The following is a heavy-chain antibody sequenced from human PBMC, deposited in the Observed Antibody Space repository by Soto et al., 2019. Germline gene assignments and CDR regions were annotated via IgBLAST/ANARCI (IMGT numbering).Heavy chain of an antibody. D-gene: IGHD4-17*01. CDR3: AKDLTTVTIYYYYGMDV. V-gene: IGHV3-30*18. Sequence: PGGSLRLSCAASGFTFSSYGMHWVRQAPGKGLEWVAVISYDGSNKYYADSVKGRFTISRDNSKNTLYLQMSSLRAEDTAVYYCAKDLTTVTIYYYYGMDVWGQGTTVTVSS. CDR1: GFTFSSYG. J-gene: IGHJ6*02. CDR2: ISYDGSNK.